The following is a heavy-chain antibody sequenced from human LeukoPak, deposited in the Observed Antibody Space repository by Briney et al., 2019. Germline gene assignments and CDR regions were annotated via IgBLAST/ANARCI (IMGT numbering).Heavy chain of an antibody. J-gene: IGHJ4*02. V-gene: IGHV4-34*01. CDR3: ARHTYSFAAGRWLVRGDLDY. Sequence: SETLSLTCAVYGGSFSGYYWSWIRQPPGKGLEWIGEINHSGSTNYNPSLKSRVTISVDTSKNQFSLKLSSVTAADTAVYYCARHTYSFAAGRWLVRGDLDYWGQGTLVTVSS. D-gene: IGHD6-19*01. CDR1: GGSFSGYY. CDR2: INHSGST.